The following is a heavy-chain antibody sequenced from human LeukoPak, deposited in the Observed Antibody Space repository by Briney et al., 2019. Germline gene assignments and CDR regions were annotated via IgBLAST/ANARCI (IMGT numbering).Heavy chain of an antibody. V-gene: IGHV4-59*08. CDR3: ASTIITMVRGVIFY. J-gene: IGHJ4*02. Sequence: PSETLSLTCTVSGGSISSYYWSWIRQPPGKGLEWIGYIYYSGSTNYNPSLKSRVTISVDTSKNQFSLKLSSVTAADTAVYYCASTIITMVRGVIFYWGQGTLVTVSS. D-gene: IGHD3-10*01. CDR1: GGSISSYY. CDR2: IYYSGST.